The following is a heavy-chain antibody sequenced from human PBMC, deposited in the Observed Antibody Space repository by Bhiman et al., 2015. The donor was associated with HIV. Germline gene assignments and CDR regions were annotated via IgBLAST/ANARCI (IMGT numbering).Heavy chain of an antibody. CDR1: EFTFSTYD. CDR2: IGTAGDT. J-gene: IGHJ4*02. D-gene: IGHD3-3*01. Sequence: EVQLVESGGDLVQPGESVRLSCVASEFTFSTYDMHWVRQGAGKSLEWVAAIGTAGDTFYSGSVKGRFTISREDAKNSLYLQMNSLRVGDTAVYYCARGGPTYYFFWSTYSAGLLDYWGQGT. CDR3: ARGGPTYYFFWSTYSAGLLDY. V-gene: IGHV3-13*01.